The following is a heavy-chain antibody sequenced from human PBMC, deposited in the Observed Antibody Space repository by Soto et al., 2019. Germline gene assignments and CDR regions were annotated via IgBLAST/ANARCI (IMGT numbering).Heavy chain of an antibody. D-gene: IGHD3-10*01. CDR2: ISTYNGDT. V-gene: IGHV1-18*01. CDR1: GYTFTTSG. J-gene: IGHJ5*02. CDR3: ARGVGSGSYYNQYNWFDP. Sequence: GASVKVSCKASGYTFTTSGISWVRQAPGQGLEWMGWISTYNGDTNSAQKFQGRVTMTADTSTGTAYMELMSLKSDDTAVYYCARGVGSGSYYNQYNWFDPWAQGTLVTVSS.